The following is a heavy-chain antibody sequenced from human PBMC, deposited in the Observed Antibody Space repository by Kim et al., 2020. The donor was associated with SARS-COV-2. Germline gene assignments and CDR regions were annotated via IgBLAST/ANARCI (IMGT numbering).Heavy chain of an antibody. CDR2: ISYDGSNK. J-gene: IGHJ6*03. CDR3: AKASPPSIAARPTYYYYYMDV. D-gene: IGHD6-6*01. Sequence: GGSLRLSCAASGFTFSSYGMHWVRQAPGKGLEWVAVISYDGSNKYYADSVKGRFTISRDNSKNTLYLQMNSLRAEDTAVYYCAKASPPSIAARPTYYYYYMDVWGKGTTVTVSS. CDR1: GFTFSSYG. V-gene: IGHV3-30*18.